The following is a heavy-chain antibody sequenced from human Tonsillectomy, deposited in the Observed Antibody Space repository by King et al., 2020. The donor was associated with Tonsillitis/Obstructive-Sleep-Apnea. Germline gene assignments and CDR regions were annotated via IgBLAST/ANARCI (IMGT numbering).Heavy chain of an antibody. CDR1: GYTFSNYG. D-gene: IGHD3-22*01. CDR2: IRAYNGHT. CDR3: ARDSMSHYYDSSAYYTFDY. V-gene: IGHV1-18*01. Sequence: QLVQSGAEVKKPGASVKVSCKASGYTFSNYGISWVRQAPGQGLEWMGWIRAYNGHTNSAQKLQGRVTMTTDTSTSTAFMELRSLRSDDTAVYYCARDSMSHYYDSSAYYTFDYWGQGTLVTVSS. J-gene: IGHJ4*02.